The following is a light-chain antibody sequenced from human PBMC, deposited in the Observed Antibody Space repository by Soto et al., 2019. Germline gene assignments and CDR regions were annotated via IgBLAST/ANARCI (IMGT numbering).Light chain of an antibody. CDR1: QSISSW. J-gene: IGKJ1*01. CDR3: QQYNSYSRT. V-gene: IGKV1-5*01. Sequence: DIQMTQSPSTLSASVEDRVTITCLASQSISSWLAWYQQKPGKAPKLLIYDASSLESGVPSRFSGSGSGTEFTLTISSLQPDDFATYYCQQYNSYSRTFGQGTKVDIK. CDR2: DAS.